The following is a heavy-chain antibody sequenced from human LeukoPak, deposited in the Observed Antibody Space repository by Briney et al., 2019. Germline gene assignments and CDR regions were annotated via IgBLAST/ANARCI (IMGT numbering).Heavy chain of an antibody. CDR1: GFTFSDYA. Sequence: PGGSLRLSCAASGFTFSDYAMTWVRQAPGKGLEWVSGISGFGGSTYYADSMKGRFTISRDNSKNTLFLQMHSLRADDTAVYYCARPKYSNSYCWFDPWGQGTLVTVSS. CDR3: ARPKYSNSYCWFDP. CDR2: ISGFGGST. J-gene: IGHJ5*02. D-gene: IGHD2-2*01. V-gene: IGHV3-23*01.